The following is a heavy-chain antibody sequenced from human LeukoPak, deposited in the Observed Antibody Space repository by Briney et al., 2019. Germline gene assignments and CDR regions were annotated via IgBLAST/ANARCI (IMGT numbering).Heavy chain of an antibody. CDR1: GFTFSSYE. Sequence: GGSLRLSCAASGFTFSSYEMNWVRQAPGKGLEWVSYISSSSSTIYYADSVKGRFTISRDNAKNSLYLQMNSLRAEDTAVYYCARDPMVRGVMDVWGKGTTVTVSS. CDR3: ARDPMVRGVMDV. J-gene: IGHJ6*04. V-gene: IGHV3-48*03. CDR2: ISSSSSTI. D-gene: IGHD3-10*01.